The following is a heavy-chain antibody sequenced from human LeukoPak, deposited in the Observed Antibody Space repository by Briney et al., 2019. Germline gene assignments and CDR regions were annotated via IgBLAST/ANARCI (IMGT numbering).Heavy chain of an antibody. CDR1: GFTFSSYG. J-gene: IGHJ3*02. CDR3: ARVGLYDFWSGYPGHDAFDI. D-gene: IGHD3-3*01. Sequence: GGSLRLSCAASGFTFSSYGMHWVRQAPGKGLEWVAVIWYDGSNKYYADSVKGRFTISRDDSKNTLYLQMNSLRAEDTAVYYCARVGLYDFWSGYPGHDAFDIWGQGTMVTVSS. CDR2: IWYDGSNK. V-gene: IGHV3-33*01.